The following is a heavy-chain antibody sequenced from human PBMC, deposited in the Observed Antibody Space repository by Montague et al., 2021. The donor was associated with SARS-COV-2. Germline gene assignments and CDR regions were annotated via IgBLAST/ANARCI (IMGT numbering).Heavy chain of an antibody. D-gene: IGHD6-13*01. J-gene: IGHJ6*02. CDR1: GGSISSSSYY. CDR2: IDYSGST. V-gene: IGHV4-39*01. CDR3: ASEGVEYSSSWYARYYYYGMDV. Sequence: SETLSLTCTVSGGSISSSSYYWGWIRQPPGKGLEWIGSIDYSGSTYYXPSLKSRVTISVDTSKNQFSLKLSSVTAADTAVYYCASEGVEYSSSWYARYYYYGMDVWGQGTTVTVSS.